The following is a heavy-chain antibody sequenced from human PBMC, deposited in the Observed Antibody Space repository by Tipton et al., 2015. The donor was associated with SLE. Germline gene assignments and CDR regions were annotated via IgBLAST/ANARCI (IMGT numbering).Heavy chain of an antibody. CDR1: GGSIDNTNYY. CDR2: IHYTGST. J-gene: IGHJ4*02. CDR3: ATGYSYGYGFEY. Sequence: TLSLTCIVSGGSIDNTNYYWAWIRQVPGKGLEWIGSIHYTGSTYYKPSLRSRVTISVDTSKNQFSLKLSSVTAADMAVYFCATGYSYGYGFEYWGQGTQVTVSS. D-gene: IGHD5-18*01. V-gene: IGHV4-39*01.